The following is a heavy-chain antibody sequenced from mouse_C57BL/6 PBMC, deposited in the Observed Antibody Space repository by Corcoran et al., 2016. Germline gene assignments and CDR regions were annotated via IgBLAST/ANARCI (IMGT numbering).Heavy chain of an antibody. J-gene: IGHJ2*01. Sequence: EVQLQQSVAELVRPGASVKLSCTSSGFNIKNTYMHWVKQRPEQGLEWIGRIDPANGNTKYAPKFQGKATITADTSSNTAYLQLSSLTSEDTAIYYCARRVIYYYGSSPFDYWGQGTTLTVSS. V-gene: IGHV14-3*01. CDR1: GFNIKNTY. D-gene: IGHD1-1*01. CDR2: IDPANGNT. CDR3: ARRVIYYYGSSPFDY.